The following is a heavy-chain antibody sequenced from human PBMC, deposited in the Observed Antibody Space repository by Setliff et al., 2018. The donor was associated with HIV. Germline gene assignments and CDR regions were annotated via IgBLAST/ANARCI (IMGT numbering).Heavy chain of an antibody. CDR2: IDYNEIT. Sequence: TLSLTCTVSGDSVSRSNYYWAWIRQPPGKGPEWIGSIDYNEITYYNPSLESRVATSVDTSKNQFSLKLSSVTAADTAVYYCARIVRWELVATSTFFYYYMDVWGKGTTVTVSS. CDR3: ARIVRWELVATSTFFYYYMDV. J-gene: IGHJ6*03. CDR1: GDSVSRSNYY. V-gene: IGHV4-39*01. D-gene: IGHD1-26*01.